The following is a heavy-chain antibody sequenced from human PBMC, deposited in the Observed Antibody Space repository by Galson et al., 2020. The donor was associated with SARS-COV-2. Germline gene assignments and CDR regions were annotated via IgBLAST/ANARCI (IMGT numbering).Heavy chain of an antibody. CDR3: ARGTYYYYGMDV. CDR2: IYYSGTT. CDR1: GDSISGYY. V-gene: IGHV4-59*01. J-gene: IGHJ6*02. Sequence: SETLSLTCTVSGDSISGYYWSWIRQPQGKGLEWIGYIYYSGTTNYNPSLKSRVTISVDTSTNQFSLKLSSVTAADTAVYYCARGTYYYYGMDVWGQGTTVTVSS.